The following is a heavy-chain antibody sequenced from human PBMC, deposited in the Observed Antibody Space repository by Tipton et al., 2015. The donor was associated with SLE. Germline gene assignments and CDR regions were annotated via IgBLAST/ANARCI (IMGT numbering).Heavy chain of an antibody. D-gene: IGHD6-13*01. J-gene: IGHJ6*02. CDR3: VVAAADYYGMDV. V-gene: IGHV3-30*02. CDR2: IRYDGSNK. Sequence: LSLTCAVYGGSFSGYYWSWIRQPPGKGLEWVAFIRYDGSNKYYADSVKGRFTISRDNSKNTLYLQMNSLRAEDTAVYYCVVAAADYYGMDVWGQGTTVTVSS. CDR1: GGSFSGYY.